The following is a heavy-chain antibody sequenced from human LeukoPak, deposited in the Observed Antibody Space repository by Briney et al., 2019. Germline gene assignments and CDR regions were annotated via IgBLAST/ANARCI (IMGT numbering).Heavy chain of an antibody. V-gene: IGHV4-39*01. CDR2: MFYRGTT. D-gene: IGHD2-15*01. J-gene: IGHJ4*02. CDR1: GVTISTSTHY. Sequence: PSETLSLTCTVSGVTISTSTHYWAWIRQPPGRGLEWIASMFYRGTTYYNASLRSRVTLSVDTSMNQFSLKLSSVTASDTATFYCVRQGGWGGAASLIAFWGPRTLVTVSS. CDR3: VRQGGWGGAASLIAF.